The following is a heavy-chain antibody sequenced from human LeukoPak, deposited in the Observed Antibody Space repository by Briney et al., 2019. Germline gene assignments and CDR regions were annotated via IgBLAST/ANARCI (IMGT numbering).Heavy chain of an antibody. Sequence: ASVKVSCKAFGYTFTSNYMHWVRQAPGQGPEWMGVISPSGGSTTYAQKFQGRVTLTRDMSTSTDYLELSSLRSEDTAVYYCARGRYYYDSSGYYQYFDYWGQGTLVTVSS. CDR1: GYTFTSNY. D-gene: IGHD3-22*01. CDR3: ARGRYYYDSSGYYQYFDY. V-gene: IGHV1-46*01. CDR2: ISPSGGST. J-gene: IGHJ4*02.